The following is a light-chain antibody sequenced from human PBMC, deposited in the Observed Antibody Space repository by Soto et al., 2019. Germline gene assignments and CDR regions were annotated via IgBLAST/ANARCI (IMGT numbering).Light chain of an antibody. Sequence: QSVLTQPPSLSGAPGQRVTISCTGSSSNIGAGYDVHWYQQLPGTAPKLLIYGNSNRPSGVPDRFSGSKSGTSASLAITGLQAEDEADYYCQSYDSRLSACYVFGTGTKVTV. CDR3: QSYDSRLSACYV. J-gene: IGLJ1*01. CDR1: SSNIGAGYD. V-gene: IGLV1-40*01. CDR2: GNS.